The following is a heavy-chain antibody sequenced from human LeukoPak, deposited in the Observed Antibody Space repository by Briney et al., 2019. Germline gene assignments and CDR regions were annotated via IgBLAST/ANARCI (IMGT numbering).Heavy chain of an antibody. D-gene: IGHD6-19*01. CDR1: GGSLLSHH. CDR3: ARIAMTSGWGYFDY. Sequence: SETLSLTCTISGGSLLSHHWTWIRQPPGKGLEWIGYIHNSGSANYNPSLKSRVTMSLDTSKNQFSLRLNSVTAADTAVYYCARIAMTSGWGYFDYWGQGTLVTASS. V-gene: IGHV4-59*11. J-gene: IGHJ4*02. CDR2: IHNSGSA.